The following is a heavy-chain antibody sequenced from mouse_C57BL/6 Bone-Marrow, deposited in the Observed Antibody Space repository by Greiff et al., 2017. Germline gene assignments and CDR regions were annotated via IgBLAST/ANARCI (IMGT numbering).Heavy chain of an antibody. V-gene: IGHV14-4*01. J-gene: IGHJ4*01. CDR3: TTSRDSSGPGAMDY. D-gene: IGHD3-2*02. CDR1: GFNIKDDY. Sequence: EVKLQESGAELVRPGASVKLSCTASGFNIKDDYMYWVKQRPEQGLEWVGWIDPENGDTEYASKFQGKATITADTSANTAYLQLSSLTSEDTAVYYCTTSRDSSGPGAMDYWGQGTSVTVSS. CDR2: IDPENGDT.